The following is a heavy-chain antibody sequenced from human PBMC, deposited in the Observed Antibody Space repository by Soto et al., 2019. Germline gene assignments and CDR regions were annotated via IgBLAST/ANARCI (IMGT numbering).Heavy chain of an antibody. V-gene: IGHV3-30-3*01. Sequence: QVQLVESGGGVVQPGRSLRLSCAASGFTFSRYAMHWVRQAPGKGLEWVAVISYDGSNKYYADSVKGRFTISRDNSKNTLYLQMNSLRAEDTAVYYCARDSYSSYSSSLGYWGQGTLVTVSS. J-gene: IGHJ4*02. CDR2: ISYDGSNK. D-gene: IGHD6-6*01. CDR3: ARDSYSSYSSSLGY. CDR1: GFTFSRYA.